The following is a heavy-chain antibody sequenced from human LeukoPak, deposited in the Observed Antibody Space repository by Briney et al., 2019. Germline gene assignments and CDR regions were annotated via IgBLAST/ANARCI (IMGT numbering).Heavy chain of an antibody. V-gene: IGHV3-9*01. Sequence: GRSLRLSCAASGFTLNNHAMHWVRQAPGKGLEWVSSVSWSSASIGYADSVKGRFTISRDNAKNSLYLQMTGLRPEDTAFYYCARDVYDSSGSYFWYFDLWGRGTLVTVSS. CDR1: GFTLNNHA. CDR3: ARDVYDSSGSYFWYFDL. D-gene: IGHD3-22*01. CDR2: VSWSSASI. J-gene: IGHJ2*01.